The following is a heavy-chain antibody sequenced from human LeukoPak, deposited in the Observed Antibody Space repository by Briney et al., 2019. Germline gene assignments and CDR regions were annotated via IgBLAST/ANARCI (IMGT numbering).Heavy chain of an antibody. J-gene: IGHJ4*02. CDR2: INYSGRT. CDR3: AILVFSSIAICYFDF. D-gene: IGHD2/OR15-2a*01. CDR1: GGSISSGSYY. V-gene: IGHV4-39*01. Sequence: PSETLSLTCTVSGGSISSGSYYWTWIRQPPGKGLEWIGSINYSGRTYYTPSLKSRVTISIDTSKNQFSLKLSSVTAADMSVYCCAILVFSSIAICYFDFWGQGSLVTVSS.